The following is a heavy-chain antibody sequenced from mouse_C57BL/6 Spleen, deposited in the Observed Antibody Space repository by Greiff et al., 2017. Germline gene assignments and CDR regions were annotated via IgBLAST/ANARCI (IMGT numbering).Heavy chain of an antibody. V-gene: IGHV14-2*01. CDR2: LDPEDGET. CDR3: ARGSNYGYFDV. J-gene: IGHJ1*03. D-gene: IGHD2-5*01. Sequence: EVQGVESGAELVKPGASVKLSCTASGFNINDYYMHWVKQRTEQGLEWIGRLDPEDGETKYAPKFQGKATITADTSSNTAYLQLSSLTSEDTAVYYCARGSNYGYFDVWGTGTTVTVSS. CDR1: GFNINDYY.